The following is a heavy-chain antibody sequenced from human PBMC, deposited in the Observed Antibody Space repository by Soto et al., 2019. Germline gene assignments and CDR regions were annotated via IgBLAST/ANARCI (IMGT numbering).Heavy chain of an antibody. CDR1: GYTFTGYY. J-gene: IGHJ4*02. V-gene: IGHV1-2*02. Sequence: ASVKVSCKASGYTFTGYYMHWVRQAPGQGLEWMGWVNPNSGGTNYAQKFQGRVTMTRDTSISTAYMELSRLRSDDTAVYYCARVNVVVVAATREYYFDYWGQGTLVTVSS. CDR3: ARVNVVVVAATREYYFDY. D-gene: IGHD2-15*01. CDR2: VNPNSGGT.